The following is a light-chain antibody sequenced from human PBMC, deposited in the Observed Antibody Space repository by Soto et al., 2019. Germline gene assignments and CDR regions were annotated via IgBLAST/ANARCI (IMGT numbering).Light chain of an antibody. J-gene: IGKJ4*01. CDR3: QQSYSTPLT. Sequence: DIQRTQSPSSLSASVGDRVTITCRASQSISSYLNWYQQKPGKAPKLLIYAASSVQSGVPSRFSGSGSGTDVTLPISSLQPEDFATYYCQQSYSTPLTFGGGTKVEIK. CDR1: QSISSY. CDR2: AAS. V-gene: IGKV1-39*01.